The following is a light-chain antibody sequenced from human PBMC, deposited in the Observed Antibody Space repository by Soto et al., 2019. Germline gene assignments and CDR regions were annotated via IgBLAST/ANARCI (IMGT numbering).Light chain of an antibody. CDR2: DKS. Sequence: QAVVTQEPSLTVAPGGTVTITCAGSSGTISSGHYLYWYQQQPGTAPRTLIYDKSNRHSWTPARFSGSQFGGTAALTISGLQPEDEADYYCLLSYSSARVLFGGGTKLTVL. V-gene: IGLV7-46*01. CDR1: SGTISSGHY. J-gene: IGLJ2*01. CDR3: LLSYSSARVL.